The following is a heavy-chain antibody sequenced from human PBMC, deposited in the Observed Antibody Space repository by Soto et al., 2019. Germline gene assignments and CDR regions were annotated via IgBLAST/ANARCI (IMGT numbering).Heavy chain of an antibody. CDR2: IYHSGST. Sequence: ETLSLTCAVSGGSISSSNWWTWVRQPPGKGLEWIGEIYHSGSTDYNPSLKSRVTISVDTSKNQFSLKLSSVTAADTAVYYCARGLFSGTSYSGGWYFFDYWSQGTLVTVSS. V-gene: IGHV4-4*02. J-gene: IGHJ4*02. D-gene: IGHD3-10*01. CDR1: GGSISSSNW. CDR3: ARGLFSGTSYSGGWYFFDY.